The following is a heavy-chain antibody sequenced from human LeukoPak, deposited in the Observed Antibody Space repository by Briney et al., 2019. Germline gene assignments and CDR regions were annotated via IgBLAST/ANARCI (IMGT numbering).Heavy chain of an antibody. CDR1: GFTFSIYW. V-gene: IGHV3-74*01. Sequence: GGSLRLSCASSGFTFSIYWMHWVRQAPGKGLVWVSRINNDGRSTSYADSVKGRFTISRDNAKNTLYLQMNSLRAEDTAVYYCARDNEYCTGGTCRLDYWGQGALVTVSS. D-gene: IGHD2-15*01. CDR2: INNDGRST. J-gene: IGHJ4*02. CDR3: ARDNEYCTGGTCRLDY.